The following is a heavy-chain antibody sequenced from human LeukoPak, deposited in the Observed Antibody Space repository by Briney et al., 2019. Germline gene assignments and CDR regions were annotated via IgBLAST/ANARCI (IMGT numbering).Heavy chain of an antibody. CDR3: ARVGYYYDSKPLDAFDI. D-gene: IGHD3-22*01. CDR2: ISSSGSTI. Sequence: GGSLRLSCAASGFTFSSYSMNWVRQAPGKGLEWVSYISSSGSTIYYADSVKGRFTISRDNAKNSLYLQMNSLRAEDTAVYYCARVGYYYDSKPLDAFDIWGQGTMVTVSS. V-gene: IGHV3-48*04. J-gene: IGHJ3*02. CDR1: GFTFSSYS.